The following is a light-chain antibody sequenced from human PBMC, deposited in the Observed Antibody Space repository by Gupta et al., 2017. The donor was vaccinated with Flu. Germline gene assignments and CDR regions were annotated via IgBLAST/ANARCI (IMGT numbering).Light chain of an antibody. CDR3: MQGLQTWT. CDR1: QSLLASNGNNY. Sequence: ISCRSSQSLLASNGNNYLDWYVQKPGQSPQLLIYLGSNRASGVPDRFSGSGSGTDFTLRITRVEAEDVGVYYCMQGLQTWTFGQGTKVAI. J-gene: IGKJ1*01. CDR2: LGS. V-gene: IGKV2-28*01.